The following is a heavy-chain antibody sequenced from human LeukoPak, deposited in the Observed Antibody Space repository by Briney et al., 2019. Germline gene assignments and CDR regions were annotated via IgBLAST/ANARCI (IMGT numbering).Heavy chain of an antibody. Sequence: PSETLSLTCTVSGGSISSGGYYWSWIRQHPGKGLEWIGYIYYSGSTNYNPSLKSRVTISVDTSKNQFSLKLSSVTAADTAVYYCARGRQVVRYRMTLHQERTGNDYWGQGTLVTVSS. CDR3: ARGRQVVRYRMTLHQERTGNDY. J-gene: IGHJ4*02. D-gene: IGHD6-13*01. V-gene: IGHV4-31*03. CDR1: GGSISSGGYY. CDR2: IYYSGST.